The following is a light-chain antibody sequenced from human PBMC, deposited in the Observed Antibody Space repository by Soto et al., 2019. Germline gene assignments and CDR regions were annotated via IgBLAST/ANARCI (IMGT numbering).Light chain of an antibody. V-gene: IGLV2-8*01. CDR2: EVV. CDR1: KNDIGVYDF. CDR3: QSYDGTLSGSYV. Sequence: QSSLTQPPSASGSPGQSVTISCSGTKNDIGVYDFVSWYQHHPGKAPRLIIYEVVQRPSGVPDRFSGSKSGTSASLAITGLQAEDEADYYCQSYDGTLSGSYVFGIGTKVTVL. J-gene: IGLJ1*01.